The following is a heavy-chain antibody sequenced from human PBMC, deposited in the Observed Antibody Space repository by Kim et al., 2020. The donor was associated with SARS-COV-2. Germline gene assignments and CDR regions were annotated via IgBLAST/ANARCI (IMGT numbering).Heavy chain of an antibody. V-gene: IGHV4-34*01. CDR3: ARGIIVAPDY. CDR2: INHSGST. CDR1: GGSFSGYY. D-gene: IGHD2-2*01. J-gene: IGHJ4*02. Sequence: SETLSLTCAVYGGSFSGYYWSWIRQPPGKGLEWIGEINHSGSTNYNPSLKSRVTISVDTSKNQFSLKLNSVTAADTAVYYCARGIIVAPDYWGQGTLVTV.